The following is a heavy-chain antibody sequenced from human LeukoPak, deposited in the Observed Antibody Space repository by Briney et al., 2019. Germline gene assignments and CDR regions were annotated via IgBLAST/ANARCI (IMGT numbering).Heavy chain of an antibody. D-gene: IGHD3-10*01. CDR2: IYYSGST. V-gene: IGHV4-59*01. Sequence: SETLSLTCTVSGGSISSYYWSWIRQPPGKGLEWIGYIYYSGSTNYNPSLKSRVTISVDTSKNQFSLKLSSVTAADTAVYYCAREPGSRASDIWGQGTMVTVSS. CDR3: AREPGSRASDI. J-gene: IGHJ3*02. CDR1: GGSISSYY.